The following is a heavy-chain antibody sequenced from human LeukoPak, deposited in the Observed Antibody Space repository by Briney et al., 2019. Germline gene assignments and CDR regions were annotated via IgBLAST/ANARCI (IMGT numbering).Heavy chain of an antibody. CDR2: ISAYNGNT. CDR1: GYTFTSYG. CDR3: ARDYGYSSSFDY. Sequence: GASVKVSCKASGYTFTSYGISWVRQAPGQGLEWMGWISAYNGNTNYAQKLQGRVTMTTDTSTSTAHMELRSLRSDDTAVYYCARDYGYSSSFDYWGQGTLVTVSS. D-gene: IGHD6-6*01. V-gene: IGHV1-18*01. J-gene: IGHJ4*02.